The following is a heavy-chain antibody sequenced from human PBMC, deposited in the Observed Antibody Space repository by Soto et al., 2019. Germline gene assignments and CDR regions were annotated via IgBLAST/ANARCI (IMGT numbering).Heavy chain of an antibody. CDR3: AKGQAYCSSTSCYLIGY. D-gene: IGHD2-2*01. CDR1: GFTFDDYA. Sequence: GGSLRLSCAASGFTFDDYAMHWVRQAPGKGLEWVSGISWNSGSIGYADSVKGRFTISRDNAKNSLYLQMNSLRAEDTALYYCAKGQAYCSSTSCYLIGYWGQGTLVTVSS. CDR2: ISWNSGSI. J-gene: IGHJ4*02. V-gene: IGHV3-9*01.